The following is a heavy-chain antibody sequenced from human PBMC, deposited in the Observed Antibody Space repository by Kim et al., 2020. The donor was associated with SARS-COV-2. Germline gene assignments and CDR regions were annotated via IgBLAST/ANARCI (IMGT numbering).Heavy chain of an antibody. Sequence: GGSLRLSCAASGFTFSSYEMNWVRQAPGKGLEWVSYISSSGSTIYYADSVKGRFTISRDNAKNSLYLHMNSLRAEDTAVYYCARGGGYDILTGYLYYYYGMDVWGQGTTVTVSS. CDR3: ARGGGYDILTGYLYYYYGMDV. J-gene: IGHJ6*02. V-gene: IGHV3-48*03. D-gene: IGHD3-9*01. CDR2: ISSSGSTI. CDR1: GFTFSSYE.